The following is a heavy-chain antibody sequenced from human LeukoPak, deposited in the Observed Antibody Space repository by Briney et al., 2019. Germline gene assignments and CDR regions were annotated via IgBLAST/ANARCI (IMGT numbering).Heavy chain of an antibody. V-gene: IGHV3-30*18. D-gene: IGHD6-19*01. Sequence: GGSLRLSCAASGFTVSSNYMSWVRQAPGKGLEWVAVISYDGSNKYYADSLKGRFTISRDNSKNTLYLQMNSLRAEDTAVYYCAKDKIVGSTGWYYFDYWGQGTLVTVSS. CDR3: AKDKIVGSTGWYYFDY. CDR1: GFTVSSNY. J-gene: IGHJ4*02. CDR2: ISYDGSNK.